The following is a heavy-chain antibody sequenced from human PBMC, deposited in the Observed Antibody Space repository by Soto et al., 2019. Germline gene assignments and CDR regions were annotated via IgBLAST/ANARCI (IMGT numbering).Heavy chain of an antibody. Sequence: QVQLVESGGGLVKPGGSLRLSCAASGFSFSDYYMNWIRQAPGKGLEWVSYISTSSTYTSYADSVKGRFTISRDNAKNSLYLQMNSLRAEDTAVYYCARGRGGRAWPQGYWGQGTLVTVSS. V-gene: IGHV3-11*05. CDR1: GFSFSDYY. D-gene: IGHD2-15*01. J-gene: IGHJ4*02. CDR3: ARGRGGRAWPQGY. CDR2: ISTSSTYT.